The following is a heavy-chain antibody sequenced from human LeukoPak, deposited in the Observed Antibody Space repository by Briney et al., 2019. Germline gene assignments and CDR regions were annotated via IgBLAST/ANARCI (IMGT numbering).Heavy chain of an antibody. CDR3: AGDYGEYYYGMDV. CDR2: IWYDGSNK. J-gene: IGHJ6*02. Sequence: GGSLRLSCAASGLTFSSYGMHWVRQAPGKGLEGVAVIWYDGSNKCYADSGKGRFTISRDNSKNTLYLQMNSLRAEDTAVYYCAGDYGEYYYGMDVWGQGTTVTVSS. CDR1: GLTFSSYG. V-gene: IGHV3-33*01. D-gene: IGHD4-17*01.